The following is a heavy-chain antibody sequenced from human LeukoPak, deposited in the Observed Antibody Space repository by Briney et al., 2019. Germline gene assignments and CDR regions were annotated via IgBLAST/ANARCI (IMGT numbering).Heavy chain of an antibody. J-gene: IGHJ5*02. V-gene: IGHV3-48*03. CDR2: ISSSGSTI. CDR1: GFTFSSYE. Sequence: GGSLRLSCAASGFTFSSYEMNWVRQAPGKGLEWVSYISSSGSTIYYADSVKGRFTISRDNAKNSLYLQMNSLRAEDTAVYYCARGVYSSSWYDGKGNWFDPWGQGTLVTVSS. D-gene: IGHD6-13*01. CDR3: ARGVYSSSWYDGKGNWFDP.